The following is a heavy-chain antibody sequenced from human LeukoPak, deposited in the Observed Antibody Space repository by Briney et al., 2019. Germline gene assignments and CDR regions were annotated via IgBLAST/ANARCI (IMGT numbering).Heavy chain of an antibody. CDR3: ARMTTVTMPFDY. CDR1: GGSISSGDYY. V-gene: IGHV4-30-4*01. J-gene: IGHJ4*02. CDR2: IYYSGST. Sequence: SETLSLTCTVSGGSISSGDYYWSWIRQPPGKGLEWIGYIYYSGSTYYNPSLKSRVTISVDTSKNQFSLKLSSVTAADAAVYYCARMTTVTMPFDYWGQGTLVTVSS. D-gene: IGHD4-17*01.